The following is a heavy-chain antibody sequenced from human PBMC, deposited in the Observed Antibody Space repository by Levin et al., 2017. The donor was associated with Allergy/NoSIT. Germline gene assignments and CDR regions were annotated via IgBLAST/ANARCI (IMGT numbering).Heavy chain of an antibody. D-gene: IGHD2-8*01. CDR2: IYYSGST. Sequence: PSETLSLTCTVSGGSISSSSYYWGWIRQPPGKGLEWIGSIYYSGSTYYNPSLKSRVTISVDTSKNQFSLKLSSVTAADTAVYYCARPVDGCTNGVCYFWYFDLWGRGTLVTVSS. CDR3: ARPVDGCTNGVCYFWYFDL. J-gene: IGHJ2*01. CDR1: GGSISSSSYY. V-gene: IGHV4-39*01.